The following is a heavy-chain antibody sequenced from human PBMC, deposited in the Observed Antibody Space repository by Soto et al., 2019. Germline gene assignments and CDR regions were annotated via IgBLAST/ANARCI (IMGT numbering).Heavy chain of an antibody. CDR3: ARDSATYDILTGFDY. Sequence: PGGSLRLSCAASGFTFSSYGMHWVRQAPGKGLEWVAVIWYDGSNKYYADSVKGRFTISRDNSKNTLYLQMNSLRAEDTAVYYCARDSATYDILTGFDYWGQGTLVTVSS. V-gene: IGHV3-33*01. J-gene: IGHJ4*02. D-gene: IGHD3-9*01. CDR1: GFTFSSYG. CDR2: IWYDGSNK.